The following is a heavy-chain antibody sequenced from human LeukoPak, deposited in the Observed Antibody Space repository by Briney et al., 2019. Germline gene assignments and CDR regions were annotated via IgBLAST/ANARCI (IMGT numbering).Heavy chain of an antibody. D-gene: IGHD1-26*01. Sequence: SVKVSCKASGGTFSSYAISWVRQAPGQGLEWMGGIIPIFGTANYAQKFQGRVTITADESTSTAYMELRSLRSEDTAVYYCARVSPHISGSYHRGAFDIWGQGTMVTVSS. CDR2: IIPIFGTA. CDR3: ARVSPHISGSYHRGAFDI. V-gene: IGHV1-69*13. CDR1: GGTFSSYA. J-gene: IGHJ3*02.